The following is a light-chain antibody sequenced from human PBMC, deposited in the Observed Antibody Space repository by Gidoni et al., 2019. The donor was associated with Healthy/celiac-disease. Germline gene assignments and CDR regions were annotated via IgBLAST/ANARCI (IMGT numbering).Light chain of an antibody. Sequence: EIVLTQSPGTLSLSPGERATLSCRASQSVSSSYVAWYQHKPGQAPRLLIDGASSRPTGIPDRFSGSGSGTDFTLTISRLEPEDFAVYYCQQYGSSPPDTFGQGTKLEIK. V-gene: IGKV3-20*01. CDR3: QQYGSSPPDT. CDR1: QSVSSSY. J-gene: IGKJ2*01. CDR2: GAS.